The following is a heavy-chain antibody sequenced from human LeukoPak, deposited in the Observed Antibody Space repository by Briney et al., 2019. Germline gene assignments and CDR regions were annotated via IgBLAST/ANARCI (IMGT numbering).Heavy chain of an antibody. CDR3: ATGVVPAAMNYYYYMDV. V-gene: IGHV7-4-1*02. CDR2: INTNTGNP. J-gene: IGHJ6*03. CDR1: GYTFTSYA. D-gene: IGHD2-2*01. Sequence: ASVKVSCKASGYTFTSYAMNWVRQAPGQGLEWMGWINTNTGNPTYAQGFTGRFVFSLDTSVSTAYLRISSLKAEDTAVYYCATGVVPAAMNYYYYMDVWGKGTTVTVSS.